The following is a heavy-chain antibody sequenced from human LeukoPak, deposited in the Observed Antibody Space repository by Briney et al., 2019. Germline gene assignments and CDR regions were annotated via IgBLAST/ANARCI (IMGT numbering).Heavy chain of an antibody. J-gene: IGHJ4*02. CDR3: AREEVELWSGFGY. CDR1: GFTFTTYR. Sequence: PGGSLRLSCAASGFTFTTYRMHWVRQAPGKGLEYVSGISSVGGSTYYANSVTGRFTISRDNSKNTLYLQMGSQRGEDMAVYSCAREEVELWSGFGYWGQGTLVTVSS. D-gene: IGHD5-18*01. V-gene: IGHV3-64*01. CDR2: ISSVGGST.